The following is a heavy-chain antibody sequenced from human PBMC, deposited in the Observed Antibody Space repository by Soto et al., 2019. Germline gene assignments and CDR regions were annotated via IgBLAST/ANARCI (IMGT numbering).Heavy chain of an antibody. Sequence: PGGSLRLSRAASGFTFTSYTMNWVRQAPGKGLEWVSSISSNSDYIYYADSMKGRVTISRDNAKNSLFLDMNSLTGEDTAVYYCARARVYATGPLDFWGQGTLVTVPQ. D-gene: IGHD6-13*01. CDR3: ARARVYATGPLDF. V-gene: IGHV3-21*06. CDR2: ISSNSDYI. CDR1: GFTFTSYT. J-gene: IGHJ4*02.